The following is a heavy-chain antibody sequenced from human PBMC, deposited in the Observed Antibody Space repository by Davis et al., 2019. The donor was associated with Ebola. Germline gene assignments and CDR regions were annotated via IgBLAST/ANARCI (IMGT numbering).Heavy chain of an antibody. CDR1: GYPFTDFA. CDR2: ITTNTASP. V-gene: IGHV7-4-1*02. J-gene: IGHJ4*02. CDR3: ARGMGELALN. D-gene: IGHD3-16*01. Sequence: ASVKVSCKASGYPFTDFAINWLRQPPGQRFEWMGWITTNTASPTYARGFSERFVFSLDTSVDTAFLQINNLRAEDTAIYYCARGMGELALNWGQGTLVTISS.